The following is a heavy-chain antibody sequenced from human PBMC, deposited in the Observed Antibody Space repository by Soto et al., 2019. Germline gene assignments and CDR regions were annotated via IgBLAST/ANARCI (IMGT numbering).Heavy chain of an antibody. V-gene: IGHV3-7*01. Sequence: RGSLRLSCAASGFTFSSYWMSWVRQAPGKGLEWVANIKQDGSEKYYVDSVKGRFTISRDNAKNSLYLQMNSLRAEDTAVYYCARDGPYYYGSGSYYPNDYWGQGTLVTVSS. D-gene: IGHD3-10*01. CDR2: IKQDGSEK. CDR1: GFTFSSYW. J-gene: IGHJ4*02. CDR3: ARDGPYYYGSGSYYPNDY.